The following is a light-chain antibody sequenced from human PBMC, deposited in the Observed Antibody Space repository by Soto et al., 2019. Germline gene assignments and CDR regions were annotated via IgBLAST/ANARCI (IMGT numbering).Light chain of an antibody. CDR1: QDIRND. CDR2: AAS. CDR3: LQRDTYS. Sequence: DIQMTQSPYSLSASVGDRVTITCRASQDIRNDLDWYQQKPGKAPKRLIYAASSLQNGAPSRFSGSGSGTEFTLTISSLQPEDFATYYCLQRDTYSVGGGTKVEIK. V-gene: IGKV1-17*01. J-gene: IGKJ4*01.